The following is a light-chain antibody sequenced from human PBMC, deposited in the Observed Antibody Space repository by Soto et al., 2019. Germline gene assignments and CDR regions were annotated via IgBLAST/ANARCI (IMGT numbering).Light chain of an antibody. CDR3: QQYSSLIT. V-gene: IGKV1-5*01. Sequence: DIQMTQSPSTLSASVGDRVTITCRASQSISSWLAWYQQKPGKAPKLLIYDASSLESGVPSRFSGSGSGTEFTLTISSLQPDDSATYYCQQYSSLITFGQGTRLEIK. CDR2: DAS. CDR1: QSISSW. J-gene: IGKJ5*01.